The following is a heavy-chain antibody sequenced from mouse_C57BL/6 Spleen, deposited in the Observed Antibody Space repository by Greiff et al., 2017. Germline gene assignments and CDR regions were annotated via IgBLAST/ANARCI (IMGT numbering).Heavy chain of an antibody. CDR1: GYTFTDYY. Sequence: LMESGPELVKPGASVKISCKASGYTFTDYYINWVKQRPGQGLEWIGWIYPGSGNTKYNEKFKGKATLTVDTSSSTAYMQLSSLTSEDSAVYFCARPTVVATDYAMDYWGQGTSVTVSS. CDR2: IYPGSGNT. J-gene: IGHJ4*01. V-gene: IGHV1-84*01. D-gene: IGHD1-1*01. CDR3: ARPTVVATDYAMDY.